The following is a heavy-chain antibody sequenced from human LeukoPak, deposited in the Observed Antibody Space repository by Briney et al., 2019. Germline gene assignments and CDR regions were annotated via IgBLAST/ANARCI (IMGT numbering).Heavy chain of an antibody. J-gene: IGHJ6*03. Sequence: PGGSLRLSCAASGFTFSSYGMHWVRQAPGKGLEWVAFIRYDGSNKYYVDSVKGRFTISRDNSKNTLYLQMNSLRAEDTAVYYCAKGGMVRGFTYYYMDVWGKGTTVTISS. V-gene: IGHV3-30*02. CDR3: AKGGMVRGFTYYYMDV. CDR1: GFTFSSYG. CDR2: IRYDGSNK. D-gene: IGHD3-10*01.